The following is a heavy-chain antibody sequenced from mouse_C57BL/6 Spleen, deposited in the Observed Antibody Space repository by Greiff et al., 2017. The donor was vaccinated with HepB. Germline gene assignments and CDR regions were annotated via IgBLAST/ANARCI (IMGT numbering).Heavy chain of an antibody. CDR1: GYAFSSSW. J-gene: IGHJ2*01. V-gene: IGHV1-82*01. CDR2: IYPGDGDT. CDR3: ARWVTTKGFDY. Sequence: VQLQQSGPELVKPGASVKISCKASGYAFSSSWMNWVKQRPGKGLEWIGRIYPGDGDTNYNGKFKGKATLTADKSSSTAYMQLSSLTSEDSAVYFCARWVTTKGFDYWGQGTTLTVSS. D-gene: IGHD2-2*01.